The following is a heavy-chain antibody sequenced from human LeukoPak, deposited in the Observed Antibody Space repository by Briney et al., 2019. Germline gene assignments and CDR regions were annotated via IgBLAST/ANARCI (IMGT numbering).Heavy chain of an antibody. D-gene: IGHD3-10*01. V-gene: IGHV3-23*01. CDR3: AKDDAWLRFGE. CDR1: GFTFSNYN. J-gene: IGHJ4*02. CDR2: ISPSGVIT. Sequence: GGSLRLSCAASGFTFSNYNMNWVRQAPGKGLEWVSGISPSGVITYYADSVKGRFTSSRDNSKNTLYLEVISLTAEDTAVYYCAKDDAWLRFGEWSQGTLVTVSS.